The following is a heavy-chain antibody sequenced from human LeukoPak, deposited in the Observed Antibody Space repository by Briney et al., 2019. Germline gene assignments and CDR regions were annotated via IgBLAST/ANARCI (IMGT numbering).Heavy chain of an antibody. J-gene: IGHJ4*02. V-gene: IGHV1-2*02. CDR1: GYTFTGYY. CDR2: INPKSGDA. D-gene: IGHD3-16*01. CDR3: ARGEYSNGYPYRLDS. Sequence: ALVKVSCKASGYTFTGYYMHWVRQASGQGPEWMGWINPKSGDASYNQAFQGRVTMTRDTSISTAYMELNRLRSDDTAMYYCARGEYSNGYPYRLDSWGQGTLVTVSS.